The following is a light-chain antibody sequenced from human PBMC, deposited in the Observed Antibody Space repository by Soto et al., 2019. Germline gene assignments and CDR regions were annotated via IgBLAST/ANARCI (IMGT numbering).Light chain of an antibody. J-gene: IGKJ4*01. V-gene: IGKV3-15*01. CDR1: QSVNSN. Sequence: EIVMTQSPATLPVSPGERATLSCRASQSVNSNLAWYQQKPGQAPRLLIYGASTRATGIPARFSGSGSGTQFTLTISSLQSEDFALYYCQQYNNWPPLTFGGGTKVEIK. CDR3: QQYNNWPPLT. CDR2: GAS.